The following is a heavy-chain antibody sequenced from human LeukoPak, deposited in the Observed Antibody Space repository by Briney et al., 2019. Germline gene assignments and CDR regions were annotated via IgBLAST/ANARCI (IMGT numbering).Heavy chain of an antibody. CDR1: GGSFSGYY. Sequence: PSETLSLTCAVYGGSFSGYYWSWIRQPPGKGLEWIGEINHSGSTNYNPSLKSRVTISVDTSKNQFSLKLSSVTAADTAVYYCARGNSSSWLEGRNWLDPWGQGTLVTVSS. J-gene: IGHJ5*02. CDR3: ARGNSSSWLEGRNWLDP. CDR2: INHSGST. V-gene: IGHV4-34*01. D-gene: IGHD6-13*01.